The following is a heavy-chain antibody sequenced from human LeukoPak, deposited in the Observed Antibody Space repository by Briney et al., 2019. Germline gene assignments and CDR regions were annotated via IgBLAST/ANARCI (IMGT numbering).Heavy chain of an antibody. CDR3: ARDSGERGSGSYYSYFDY. CDR2: INPNSGGT. V-gene: IGHV1-2*02. Sequence: ASVKVSCKASGYTFTGYYMHWVRQAPGQGLEWMGWINPNSGGTNYAQKFQGRVTMTRDTSISTAYMELSRLRSDDTAVYYCARDSGERGSGSYYSYFDYWGQGTLVTVSS. CDR1: GYTFTGYY. J-gene: IGHJ4*02. D-gene: IGHD3-10*01.